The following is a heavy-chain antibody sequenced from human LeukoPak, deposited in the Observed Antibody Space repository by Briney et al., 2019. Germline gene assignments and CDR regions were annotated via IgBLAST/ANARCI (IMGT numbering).Heavy chain of an antibody. CDR1: GGSFSGYY. V-gene: IGHV4-34*01. D-gene: IGHD2-15*01. J-gene: IGHJ5*02. CDR3: ARGAPYCSGGSCYSGWFDP. Sequence: SETLSLTCAVYGGSFSGYYWSWIRQPPGKGLEWIGEINHSGSTNYNPSLKSQVTISVDTSKNQFSLKLSSVTAADTAVYYCARGAPYCSGGSCYSGWFDPWGQGTLVTVSS. CDR2: INHSGST.